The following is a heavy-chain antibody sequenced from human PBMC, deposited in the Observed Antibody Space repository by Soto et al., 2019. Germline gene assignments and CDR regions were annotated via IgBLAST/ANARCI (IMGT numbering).Heavy chain of an antibody. V-gene: IGHV3-21*06. J-gene: IGHJ4*02. Sequence: GGSLRPSFGASGLPFTRNSRNWSRQAPGKGLEWVSSISSTTNYIYYGDSMKGRFTISRDNAKNSLYLEMNSLRAEDTAVYYCARESEDLTSNFDYWGQGTLVTVSS. CDR2: ISSTTNYI. CDR1: GLPFTRNS. CDR3: ARESEDLTSNFDY.